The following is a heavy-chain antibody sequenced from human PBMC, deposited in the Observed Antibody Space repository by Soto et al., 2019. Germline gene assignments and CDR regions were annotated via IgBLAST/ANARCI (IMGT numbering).Heavy chain of an antibody. CDR3: ARDRFASSWSYFDY. CDR2: ISDDGSNE. V-gene: IGHV3-30-3*01. CDR1: GFTFRNYA. Sequence: PGGSLRLSCELSGFTFRNYALHWVRQAPGKGLEWVAVISDDGSNEYYADSVKGRFTISRDNSKNTLYLQMNSLRAEDTAVYYCARDRFASSWSYFDYWGQGTPVTVSS. J-gene: IGHJ4*02. D-gene: IGHD6-13*01.